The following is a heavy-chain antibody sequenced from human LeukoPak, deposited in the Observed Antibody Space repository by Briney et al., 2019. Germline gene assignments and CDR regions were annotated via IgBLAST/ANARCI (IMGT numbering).Heavy chain of an antibody. CDR3: ATDLVRITMIVGGHDNWFDP. CDR1: GYTFTGYY. D-gene: IGHD3-22*01. CDR2: MNPNSGGT. J-gene: IGHJ5*02. Sequence: ASVNVSCKASGYTFTGYYMHWVRQAPGQGLEGMGRMNPNSGGTMYAKKSQGRVTMTRDTSISTAYMELSRLRSDDTAVYYWATDLVRITMIVGGHDNWFDPWGQGTLVTVSS. V-gene: IGHV1-2*06.